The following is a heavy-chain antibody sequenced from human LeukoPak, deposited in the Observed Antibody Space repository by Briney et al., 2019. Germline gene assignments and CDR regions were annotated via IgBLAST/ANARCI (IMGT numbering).Heavy chain of an antibody. V-gene: IGHV4-59*08. D-gene: IGHD4-17*01. CDR3: ASKSLYGDYALDY. CDR2: IYYSGST. CDR1: GGSISSYY. J-gene: IGHJ4*02. Sequence: SETLSLTCTVSGGSISSYYWSWIRQPPGKGLEWIGYIYYSGSTNYNPSLKSRVTISVDTSKNQFSLKLSSVTAADTAVYYCASKSLYGDYALDYWGQGTLVTVSS.